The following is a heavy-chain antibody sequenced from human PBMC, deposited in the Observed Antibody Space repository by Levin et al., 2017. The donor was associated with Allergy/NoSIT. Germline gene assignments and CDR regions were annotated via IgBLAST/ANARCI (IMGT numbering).Heavy chain of an antibody. CDR1: GDSISNDNYY. D-gene: IGHD2/OR15-2a*01. Sequence: SQTLSLTCTVSGDSISNDNYYWAWIRQPPGTGLEWIGSVYYTGSAYYNPSLKTRLTMSVDTSKNQFSLRFNSVTAADTAIYYCAGEPNSPYYYYYGLDVWGQGTAVTVSS. CDR3: AGEPNSPYYYYYGLDV. CDR2: VYYTGSA. V-gene: IGHV4-39*07. J-gene: IGHJ6*02.